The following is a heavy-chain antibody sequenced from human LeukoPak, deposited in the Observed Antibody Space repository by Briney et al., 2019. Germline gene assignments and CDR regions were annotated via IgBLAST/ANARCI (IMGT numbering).Heavy chain of an antibody. J-gene: IGHJ4*02. CDR3: ARDLWYYDFWSGHKGIDY. CDR2: ISSSSSYI. V-gene: IGHV3-21*01. CDR1: GFTFSSYS. Sequence: PGGSLRLSCAASGFTFSSYSMNWVRQAPGKGLEWVSSISSSSSYIYYADSVKGRFTISRDNAKNSLYLQMNSLRAEDTAVYYCARDLWYYDFWSGHKGIDYWGQGTLVTVSS. D-gene: IGHD3-3*01.